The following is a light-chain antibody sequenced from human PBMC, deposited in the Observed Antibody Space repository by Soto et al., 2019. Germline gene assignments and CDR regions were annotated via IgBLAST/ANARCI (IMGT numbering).Light chain of an antibody. Sequence: EIVLTQSPGTLSLSPGERATLCCRASQSVRSTYLAWYQQKPGLAPRLLIFGVSNRATGIPDRFSGSGSGTDVSLTISRLEPEDFAVYYCQQYGAYPLTFGGGTRVAIK. J-gene: IGKJ4*01. CDR2: GVS. V-gene: IGKV3-20*01. CDR1: QSVRSTY. CDR3: QQYGAYPLT.